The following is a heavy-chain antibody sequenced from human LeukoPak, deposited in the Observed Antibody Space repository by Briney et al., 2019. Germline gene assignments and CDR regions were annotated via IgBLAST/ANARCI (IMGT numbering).Heavy chain of an antibody. CDR1: GYTFTSYA. J-gene: IGHJ4*02. CDR3: ARDSIGPYSSGWYPFDY. V-gene: IGHV7-4-1*02. CDR2: INTNTGNP. D-gene: IGHD6-19*01. Sequence: ASVKVSCKASGYTFTSYAMNWVRQAPGQGLEWMGWINTNTGNPTYAQGFTGRFVFSLDTSVSTAYLQISSLKAEDTAVYYCARDSIGPYSSGWYPFDYWGQGTLVTVSS.